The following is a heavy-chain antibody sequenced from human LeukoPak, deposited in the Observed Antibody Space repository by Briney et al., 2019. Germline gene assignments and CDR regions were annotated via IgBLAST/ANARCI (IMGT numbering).Heavy chain of an antibody. D-gene: IGHD3-22*01. CDR1: GGTFSSYA. J-gene: IGHJ4*02. V-gene: IGHV1-69*13. CDR2: IIPIFGTA. CDR3: AADLYSSGYLFDY. Sequence: GASVKVSCKASGGTFSSYAISWVRQAPGQGLEWMGGIIPIFGTANYAQKFQGRVTITADESTSTAYMELSSLRSEDTAVYYCAADLYSSGYLFDYWGQGTLVTVSS.